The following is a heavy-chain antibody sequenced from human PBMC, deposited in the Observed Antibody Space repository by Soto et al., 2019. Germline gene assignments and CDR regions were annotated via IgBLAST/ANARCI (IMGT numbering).Heavy chain of an antibody. D-gene: IGHD2-15*01. Sequence: PSETLSLTCAVYGGSFSGYYWSWIRQPPGKGLEWIGEINHSGSTNYNPALKSRVTISVDTSKNQFSLKLSSVTAADTAVYYCARRSTLQNAYYFDYWGQGTLVTVSS. CDR1: GGSFSGYY. CDR3: ARRSTLQNAYYFDY. CDR2: INHSGST. J-gene: IGHJ4*02. V-gene: IGHV4-34*01.